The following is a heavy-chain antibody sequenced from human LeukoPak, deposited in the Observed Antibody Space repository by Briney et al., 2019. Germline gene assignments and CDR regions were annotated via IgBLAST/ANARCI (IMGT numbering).Heavy chain of an antibody. CDR2: INPNSGGT. CDR1: GYTFTGYY. Sequence: ASVKVSCKASGYTFTGYYMHWVRQAPGQGLEWMGWINPNSGGTNYAQKFQGWVTMTRDTSISTAYMEPSRLRSDDTAVYYCAREGRGSGSYYTFWFDPWGQGTLVTVSS. J-gene: IGHJ5*02. D-gene: IGHD3-10*01. V-gene: IGHV1-2*04. CDR3: AREGRGSGSYYTFWFDP.